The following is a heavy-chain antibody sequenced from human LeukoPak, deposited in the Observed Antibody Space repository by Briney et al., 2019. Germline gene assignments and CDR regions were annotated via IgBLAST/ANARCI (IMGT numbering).Heavy chain of an antibody. J-gene: IGHJ6*03. V-gene: IGHV4-39*01. Sequence: PSETLPLTRTVSGGSISSSSYYWGWIRQPPGKGLEWIGSIYYSGSTYYNPSLKSRVTISVDTSKNQFSLKLSSVTAADTAVYYCARHGVGSSWSYYYYYMDVWGKGTTVTVSS. D-gene: IGHD6-13*01. CDR1: GGSISSSSYY. CDR2: IYYSGST. CDR3: ARHGVGSSWSYYYYYMDV.